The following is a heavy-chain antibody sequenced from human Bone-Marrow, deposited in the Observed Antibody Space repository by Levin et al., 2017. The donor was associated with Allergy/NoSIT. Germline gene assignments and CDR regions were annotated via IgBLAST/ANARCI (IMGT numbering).Heavy chain of an antibody. CDR3: ARAPVTTLRRSYYYYMDV. J-gene: IGHJ6*03. V-gene: IGHV3-53*01. CDR1: GFTVSSNY. D-gene: IGHD4-11*01. CDR2: IYSGGST. Sequence: GGSLRLSCAASGFTVSSNYMSWVRQAPGKGLEWVSVIYSGGSTYYADSVKGRFTISRDNSKNTLYLQMNSLRAEDTAVYYCARAPVTTLRRSYYYYMDVWGKGTTVTVSS.